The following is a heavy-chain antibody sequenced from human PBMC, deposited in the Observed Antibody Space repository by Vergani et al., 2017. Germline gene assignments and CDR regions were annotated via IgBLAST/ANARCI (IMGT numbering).Heavy chain of an antibody. CDR3: ARADLGYYDSSGYYYPPTFDY. V-gene: IGHV4-59*01. J-gene: IGHJ4*02. CDR2: IYYSGST. Sequence: QVQLQESGPGLVKPSETLSLTCTVSGGSISSYYWSWIRQPPGKGLEWIGYIYYSGSTNYNPSLKSRVTISVDTSKNQFSLKLSSVTAADTAVYYCARADLGYYDSSGYYYPPTFDYWGQGTLVTVSS. CDR1: GGSISSYY. D-gene: IGHD3-22*01.